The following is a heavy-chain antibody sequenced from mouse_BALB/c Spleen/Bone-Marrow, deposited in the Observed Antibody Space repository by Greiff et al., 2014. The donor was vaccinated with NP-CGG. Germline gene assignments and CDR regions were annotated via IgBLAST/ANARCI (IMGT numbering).Heavy chain of an antibody. CDR1: GYTFTSYT. CDR3: ARSGRLLRYPYLGY. Sequence: QVQLQQPGAELARPGHSGKMSSKASGYTFTSYTMHWVKQRPGQGLEWIGYINPSSGYTNYNQKFKDKATLTADKSSSTAYMQLSSLTSEDSAVYYCARSGRLLRYPYLGYWRPCTTLPVSS. CDR2: INPSSGYT. D-gene: IGHD1-1*01. V-gene: IGHV1-4*01. J-gene: IGHJ2*01.